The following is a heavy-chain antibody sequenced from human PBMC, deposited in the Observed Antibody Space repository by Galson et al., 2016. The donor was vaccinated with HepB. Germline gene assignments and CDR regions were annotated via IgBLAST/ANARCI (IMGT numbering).Heavy chain of an antibody. CDR3: AKSLLGVTLVSYYYGMDV. D-gene: IGHD2-21*02. Sequence: SLRLSCAASGFTFSSYGMHWVRQAPGKGLEWVAFISYDGSNTKYADSVKGRFTISRDNSKKTLYLQRKSLRAEDTAVYYCAKSLLGVTLVSYYYGMDVWGQGTTVTVSS. CDR2: ISYDGSNT. V-gene: IGHV3-30*18. CDR1: GFTFSSYG. J-gene: IGHJ6*02.